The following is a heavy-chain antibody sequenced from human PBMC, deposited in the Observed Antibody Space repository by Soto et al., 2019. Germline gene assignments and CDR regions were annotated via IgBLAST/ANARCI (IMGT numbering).Heavy chain of an antibody. D-gene: IGHD4-17*01. J-gene: IGHJ5*02. CDR3: ARSDLDYGDPNWFDP. Sequence: QVQLVQSGAEVKKPGSSVKVSCTASGGTFSSYAISWVRQAPGQGLEWMGGIIPIFGTANYAQKFQGRVTITADESTSTAYMELSSLRSEDTAVYYCARSDLDYGDPNWFDPWGQGTLVTVSS. CDR2: IIPIFGTA. V-gene: IGHV1-69*01. CDR1: GGTFSSYA.